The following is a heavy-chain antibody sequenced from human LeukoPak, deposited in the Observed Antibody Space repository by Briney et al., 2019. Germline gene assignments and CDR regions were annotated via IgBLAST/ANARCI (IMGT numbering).Heavy chain of an antibody. CDR3: AGGSYSSGFDY. CDR2: HYYSGST. J-gene: IGHJ4*02. Sequence: SETLSLTCTVSGGSFNSYFWTWIRQPPGRGLEWIGYHYYSGSTNYNPSLQSRVTISVDSSKNQFSLRLSSVTAADTAVYYCAGGSYSSGFDYWGQGTLVTVSS. V-gene: IGHV4-59*08. CDR1: GGSFNSYF. D-gene: IGHD6-19*01.